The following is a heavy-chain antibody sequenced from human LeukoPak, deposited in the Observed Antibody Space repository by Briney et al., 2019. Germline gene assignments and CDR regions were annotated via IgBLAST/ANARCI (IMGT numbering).Heavy chain of an antibody. J-gene: IGHJ3*02. CDR1: GFTVRSNY. CDR3: ARGGSYLSAFDI. D-gene: IGHD1-26*01. V-gene: IGHV3-53*01. CDR2: NGGGSV. Sequence: GGSLRLSCAASGFTVRSNYMSWVRQAPGKGLEWVSINGGGSVFYADSVKGRFTISRDNSKNMLYLQMNSLRGEDTAVYYCARGGSYLSAFDIWGQGTMVAVSS.